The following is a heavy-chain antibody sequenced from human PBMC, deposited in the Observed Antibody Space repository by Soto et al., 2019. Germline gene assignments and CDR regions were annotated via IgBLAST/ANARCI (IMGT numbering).Heavy chain of an antibody. J-gene: IGHJ4*02. CDR1: GGSFSGYY. CDR3: ARGVVAATNFDY. CDR2: INHSGST. Sequence: SETLSLTCAVYGGSFSGYYWSWIRQPPGRGLEWIGEINHSGSTNYNPSLKSRVTISVDTSKNQFSLKLSSVTAADTAVYYCARGVVAATNFDYWGQGTLVTVSS. D-gene: IGHD2-15*01. V-gene: IGHV4-34*01.